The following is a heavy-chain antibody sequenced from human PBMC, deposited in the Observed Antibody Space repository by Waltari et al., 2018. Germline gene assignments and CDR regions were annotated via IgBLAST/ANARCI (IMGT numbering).Heavy chain of an antibody. CDR1: GFIFSRSD. V-gene: IGHV3-30*02. CDR2: IRHDGGQR. Sequence: VQLVESGGGMVLPGGSLRLSCAASGFIFSRSDMHWVRQAPGKGLEWLTLIRHDGGQRFYGDSVKGRFTISRDNSRNTLFLEMNRLTSVDTAYYCATQMSISRPSFWGRGTLVTVSA. D-gene: IGHD3-3*02. CDR3: ATQMSISRPSF. J-gene: IGHJ4*02.